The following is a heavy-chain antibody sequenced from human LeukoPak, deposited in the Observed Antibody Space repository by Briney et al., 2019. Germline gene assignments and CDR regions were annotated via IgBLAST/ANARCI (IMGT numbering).Heavy chain of an antibody. CDR2: IKQDGSAK. J-gene: IGHJ2*01. V-gene: IGHV3-7*01. CDR3: ARRRLKGKNGGDSYWYFDL. Sequence: PGGSLRLSCAASGFSFSSYWMSWVRQAPVKGPEWVANIKQDGSAKYYVDSVKGRFTISRDNAKNSVHLQLNSLRADDTAVYYCARRRLKGKNGGDSYWYFDLWGRGTLVTVSS. D-gene: IGHD2-21*01. CDR1: GFSFSSYW.